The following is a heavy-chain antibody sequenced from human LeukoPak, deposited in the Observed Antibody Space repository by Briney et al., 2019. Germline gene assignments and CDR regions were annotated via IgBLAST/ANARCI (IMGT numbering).Heavy chain of an antibody. D-gene: IGHD4-17*01. Sequence: SETLSLTCTVSGGSISSSSYYWGWIRQPPGKGLEWIGSIYYSGSTYYNPSLKSRVTISVDTSKNQFSLKLSSVTAADTAVYCCATPAPDYGDYVIDYWGQGTLVTVSS. CDR3: ATPAPDYGDYVIDY. CDR2: IYYSGST. J-gene: IGHJ4*02. CDR1: GGSISSSSYY. V-gene: IGHV4-39*01.